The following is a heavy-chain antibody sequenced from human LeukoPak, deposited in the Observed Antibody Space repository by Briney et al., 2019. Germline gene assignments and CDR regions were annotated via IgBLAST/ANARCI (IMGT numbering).Heavy chain of an antibody. CDR1: GYTFTGYY. CDR2: INPNSGNT. Sequence: ASVKVSCKASGYTFTGYYMHWVRQAPGQGLEWMGWINPNSGNTGYAQKFQGRVTMTRNTSISTAYMELSSLRSEDTAVYYCARVSSSHSLTWGQGTLVTVSS. D-gene: IGHD6-13*01. CDR3: ARVSSSHSLT. J-gene: IGHJ4*02. V-gene: IGHV1-8*02.